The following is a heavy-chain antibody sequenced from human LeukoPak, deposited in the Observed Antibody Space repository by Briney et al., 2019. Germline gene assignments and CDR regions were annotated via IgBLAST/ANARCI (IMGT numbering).Heavy chain of an antibody. CDR2: IYYSGST. CDR1: GGSISSYY. J-gene: IGHJ4*02. V-gene: IGHV4-59*01. CDR3: ARDGIAAAAENYFDY. D-gene: IGHD6-13*01. Sequence: SETLSLTCTVSGGSISSYYWSWIRQPPGKGLEWIGYIYYSGSTNYNPSLKSRVTISVDTSKNQFSLKLSSVTAADTAVYYCARDGIAAAAENYFDYWGRGTLVTVSS.